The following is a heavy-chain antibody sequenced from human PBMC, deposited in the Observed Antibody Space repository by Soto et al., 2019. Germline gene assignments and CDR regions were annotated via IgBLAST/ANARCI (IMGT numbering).Heavy chain of an antibody. Sequence: QVQLVQSGAEVKKPGASVKVSCKASGYTFTSYGISWVRQAPGQGLEWMGWISAYNGNTNYAQKLQGRVTMTTDTSTSTAYMELRSLGSDDTAVYYCEYHDYGDYSTHNWFDPWGQGTLVTVSS. V-gene: IGHV1-18*01. CDR2: ISAYNGNT. D-gene: IGHD4-17*01. CDR1: GYTFTSYG. CDR3: EYHDYGDYSTHNWFDP. J-gene: IGHJ5*02.